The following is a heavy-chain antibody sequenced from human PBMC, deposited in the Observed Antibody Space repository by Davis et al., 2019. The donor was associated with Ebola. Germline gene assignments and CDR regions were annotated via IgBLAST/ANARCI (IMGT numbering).Heavy chain of an antibody. CDR2: ISAYNGNT. Sequence: ASVKVSCKASGYTFTSYGISWVRQAPGQGLEWMGWISAYNGNTNYAQKLQGRVTMTTDTSTSTAYMELRSLRSEDTAVYYCARPLRKEYYYYGMDVWGQGTTVTVSS. J-gene: IGHJ6*02. CDR3: ARPLRKEYYYYGMDV. D-gene: IGHD4-17*01. V-gene: IGHV1-18*01. CDR1: GYTFTSYG.